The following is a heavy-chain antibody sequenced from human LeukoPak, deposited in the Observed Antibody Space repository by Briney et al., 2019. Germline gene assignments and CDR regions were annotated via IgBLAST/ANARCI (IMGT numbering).Heavy chain of an antibody. V-gene: IGHV4-39*07. J-gene: IGHJ3*02. CDR1: GGSIRSSYYY. CDR3: ARDHSSFDAFDI. Sequence: PSETLSLTCTVSGGSIRSSYYYWGWIRQPPGKGLEWIGSIYDSGSTYYNPSLKSRVTISVDTSKNQFSLKLSSVTAADTAVYYCARDHSSFDAFDIWGQGTMVTVSS. CDR2: IYDSGST. D-gene: IGHD3-22*01.